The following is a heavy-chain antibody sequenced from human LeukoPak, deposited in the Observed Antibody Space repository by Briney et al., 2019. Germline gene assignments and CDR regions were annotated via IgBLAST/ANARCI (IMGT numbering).Heavy chain of an antibody. Sequence: GGSLRLSCAASGFTFSSYAMSWVRQAPGKGLEWVSAISGSGGSTYYADSVKGRFTISRDNSKNTLYLQMNSLRAEDTAVYYCAKGTSAVAAIVGYFDYWGQGTLVTVSS. CDR3: AKGTSAVAAIVGYFDY. CDR2: ISGSGGST. J-gene: IGHJ4*02. D-gene: IGHD6-19*01. CDR1: GFTFSSYA. V-gene: IGHV3-23*01.